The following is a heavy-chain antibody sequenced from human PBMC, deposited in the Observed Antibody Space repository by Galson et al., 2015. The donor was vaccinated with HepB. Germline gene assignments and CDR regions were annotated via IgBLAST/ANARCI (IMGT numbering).Heavy chain of an antibody. D-gene: IGHD3-22*01. V-gene: IGHV1-3*01. CDR2: INAGNGNT. Sequence: SVKVSCKASGYTFSNYAIHWVRQAPGQRLEWMGWINAGNGNTKYSQKLQGRVTITRDTSASTAYMELSSLRSEDTAVYHCARGADSSGYDAFDIWGQGTMVIVSS. CDR1: GYTFSNYA. J-gene: IGHJ3*02. CDR3: ARGADSSGYDAFDI.